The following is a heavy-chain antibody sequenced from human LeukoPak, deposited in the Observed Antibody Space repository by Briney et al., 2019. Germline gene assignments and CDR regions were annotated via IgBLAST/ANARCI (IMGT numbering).Heavy chain of an antibody. Sequence: SETLSLTCAVYGGSFSGYYWSWIRQPPGKGLEWIGEINHSGSTNYNPSLKSRVTISVDASKNQFSLKLSSVTAADTAVYYCARRSSGWAHWGQGTLVTVSS. CDR3: ARRSSGWAH. J-gene: IGHJ4*02. CDR1: GGSFSGYY. CDR2: INHSGST. V-gene: IGHV4-34*01. D-gene: IGHD6-19*01.